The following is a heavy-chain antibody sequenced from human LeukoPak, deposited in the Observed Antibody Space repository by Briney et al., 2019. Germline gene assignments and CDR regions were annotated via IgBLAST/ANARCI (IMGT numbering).Heavy chain of an antibody. CDR3: ARLETTPYYFDY. V-gene: IGHV3-9*01. J-gene: IGHJ4*02. D-gene: IGHD1-1*01. CDR1: GFTFDDYA. CDR2: INWNSDSI. Sequence: PGGSLRLSCAVSGFTFDDYAMHWVRQVPGKGLEWVSGINWNSDSIGYADSVKGRFTTSRDNAKNSLYLQMNSLRAEDTAVYYCARLETTPYYFDYWGQGTLVTVSS.